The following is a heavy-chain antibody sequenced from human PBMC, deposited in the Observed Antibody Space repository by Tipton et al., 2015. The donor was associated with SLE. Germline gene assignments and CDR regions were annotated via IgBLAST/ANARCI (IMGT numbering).Heavy chain of an antibody. D-gene: IGHD3-10*01. Sequence: SLRLSCAASGFTFSTYGMNWVRQAPGKGLEWVSVIYSRGSTYYADSVKGRFTISRDNSKNTLYLQMNSLRPEDTAIYYCARARGADDAFDIWGQGTLVTVSS. CDR1: GFTFSTYG. CDR3: ARARGADDAFDI. CDR2: IYSRGST. J-gene: IGHJ3*02. V-gene: IGHV3-23*03.